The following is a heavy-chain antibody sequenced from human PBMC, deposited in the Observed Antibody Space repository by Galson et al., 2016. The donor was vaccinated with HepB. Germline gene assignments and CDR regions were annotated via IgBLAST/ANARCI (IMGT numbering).Heavy chain of an antibody. CDR1: GFTFSSYT. D-gene: IGHD4/OR15-4a*01. CDR2: ILHDGMNK. Sequence: SLRLSCAASGFTFSSYTMHWVRQAPGKGLEWVAIILHDGMNKFYADSVRGRFTISRDNSKNTVFLEINSLRDDDTGVYYCTSDYGGFDPWGQGTLVTVSS. J-gene: IGHJ5*02. V-gene: IGHV3-30*04. CDR3: TSDYGGFDP.